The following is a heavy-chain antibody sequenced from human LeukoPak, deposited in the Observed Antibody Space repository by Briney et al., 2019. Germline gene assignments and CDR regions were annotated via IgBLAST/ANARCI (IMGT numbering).Heavy chain of an antibody. V-gene: IGHV4-34*01. CDR3: ARGAGGTLITYSSSSGGGAFDI. D-gene: IGHD6-6*01. J-gene: IGHJ3*02. Sequence: KPSETLSLTCAVYGGSFSGYYWSWIRQPPGKGLEWIGEINHSGSTNYNPSLKSRVTISVDTSKNQFSLKLSSVTAADTAVYYCARGAGGTLITYSSSSGGGAFDIWGQGTMVTVSS. CDR1: GGSFSGYY. CDR2: INHSGST.